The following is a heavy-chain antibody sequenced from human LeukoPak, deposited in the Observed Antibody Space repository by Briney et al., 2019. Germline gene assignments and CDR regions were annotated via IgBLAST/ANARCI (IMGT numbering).Heavy chain of an antibody. CDR1: GYSISSGYY. V-gene: IGHV4-38-2*02. CDR2: IYHSGST. J-gene: IGHJ4*01. D-gene: IGHD5-24*01. CDR3: ARHSRDGYNF. Sequence: SETLSPTCTVSGYSISSGYYWGWIRQPPGKGLEWIGSIYHSGSTYYNPSLKSRVTISVDTSKNQFSLKLSSVTAADTAVYYCARHSRDGYNFWGQGTLVNGSS.